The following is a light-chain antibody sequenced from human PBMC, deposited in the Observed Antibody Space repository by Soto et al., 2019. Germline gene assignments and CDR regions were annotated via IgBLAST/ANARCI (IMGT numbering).Light chain of an antibody. V-gene: IGKV3-20*01. Sequence: DIVLTQSPGTLSLSPGERATLSCRTSQSVNSHLAWYQHKPGQAPRLLIYGASSRATGIPDRFSGSGSGTDFTLTISRLEPEDFAVYYCQQYGSSSWTFGQGTKVDIK. J-gene: IGKJ1*01. CDR2: GAS. CDR1: QSVNSH. CDR3: QQYGSSSWT.